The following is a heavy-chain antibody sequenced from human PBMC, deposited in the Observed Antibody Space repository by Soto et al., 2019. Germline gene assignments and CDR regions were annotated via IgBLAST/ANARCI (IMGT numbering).Heavy chain of an antibody. Sequence: EVQLVESGGGLVQPGGSLRLSCAASGFTFSSSWMCWVRQAPGKGLEWIAYIHPDSHTIFYAESVKGRFTISRDNAKHSLYLKMRSMRAEDTAVYYCARRGSRWGRGTKVTVSS. J-gene: IGHJ3*01. D-gene: IGHD2-15*01. CDR3: ARRGSR. CDR2: IHPDSHTI. V-gene: IGHV3-48*01. CDR1: GFTFSSSW.